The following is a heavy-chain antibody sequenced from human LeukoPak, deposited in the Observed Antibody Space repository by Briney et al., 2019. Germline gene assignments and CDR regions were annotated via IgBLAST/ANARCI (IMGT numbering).Heavy chain of an antibody. V-gene: IGHV3-21*01. CDR1: GFTFSSYS. D-gene: IGHD3-3*01. CDR3: ARRGDFWSGYTYFDY. Sequence: GGSLRLSCAAASGFTFSSYSMNWVRQAPGKGLEWVSSISSSSSYMYYADSVKGRFTISRDNAKNSLYLQMDRLRAEDTAVYYCARRGDFWSGYTYFDYWGQGTLVTVSS. CDR2: ISSSSSYM. J-gene: IGHJ4*02.